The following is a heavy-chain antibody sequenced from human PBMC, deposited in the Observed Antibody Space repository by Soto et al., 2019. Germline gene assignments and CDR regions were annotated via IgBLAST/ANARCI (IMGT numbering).Heavy chain of an antibody. D-gene: IGHD1-7*01. CDR3: ARNILGGTTDY. V-gene: IGHV1-3*01. Sequence: ASVKVSCKASGYTFTNHAIHWVRQAPGQGLEWMGWINAGKGDTKYPQRFQGRVTITRDTSASTAYMELSSLRSEDTAVYYCARNILGGTTDYWGPGTLVTVST. J-gene: IGHJ4*02. CDR1: GYTFTNHA. CDR2: INAGKGDT.